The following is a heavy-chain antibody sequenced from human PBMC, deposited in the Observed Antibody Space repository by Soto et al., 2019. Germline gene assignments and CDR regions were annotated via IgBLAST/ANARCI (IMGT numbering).Heavy chain of an antibody. CDR2: IFPDDSDH. CDR3: AAGYTTGCDGFDL. Sequence: PGESLKISCKGSGYNFANYWIGWVRQMPGKGLEWMGMIFPDDSDHENSPSLQGQITISVDKSDNSAYLQRKSLKASDTALYYCAAGYTTGCDGFDLWGQGTLVTVSS. CDR1: GYNFANYW. V-gene: IGHV5-51*01. D-gene: IGHD6-19*01. J-gene: IGHJ4*02.